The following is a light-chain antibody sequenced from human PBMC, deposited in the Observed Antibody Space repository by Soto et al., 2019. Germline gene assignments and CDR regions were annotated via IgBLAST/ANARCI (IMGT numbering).Light chain of an antibody. CDR1: QSISSY. V-gene: IGKV1-39*01. CDR2: AAS. CDR3: QRSYSTPLT. J-gene: IGKJ4*01. Sequence: DIQMTQSPSSLSASVGDRVTITGRASQSISSYLNWYQQKPGKAPKLLIYAASSLQSGVPSRFSGSGSGTDFTLTISSLQPEDFATYYCQRSYSTPLTFGGGTKVEIK.